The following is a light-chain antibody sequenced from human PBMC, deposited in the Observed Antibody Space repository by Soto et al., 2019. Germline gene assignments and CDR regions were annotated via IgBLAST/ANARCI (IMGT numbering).Light chain of an antibody. V-gene: IGKV3-11*01. CDR2: DAP. CDR1: QSVSSY. Sequence: EIVLTQSGATLSLSPGERATLSCRASQSVSSYLAWYQQKPGQAPRLLIYDAPNRATGIPARFSGSGSGTDFTLTISSLEPEDFAVYYCQQRSNWPPITFGQGTRLEIK. CDR3: QQRSNWPPIT. J-gene: IGKJ5*01.